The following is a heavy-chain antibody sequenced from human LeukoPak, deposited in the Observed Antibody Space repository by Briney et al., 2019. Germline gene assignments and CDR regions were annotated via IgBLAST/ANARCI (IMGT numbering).Heavy chain of an antibody. V-gene: IGHV3-11*01. CDR2: ISSSGSTI. D-gene: IGHD6-13*01. CDR1: GFTFSDYY. Sequence: PGGSLRLSCAASGFTFSDYYMSWIRRAPGKGLEWVSYISSSGSTIYYADSVKGRFTISRDNAKNPLYLQMYSLRAEDTAVYYCARSSSAAGTRVFDYWGQGTLVTVSS. J-gene: IGHJ4*02. CDR3: ARSSSAAGTRVFDY.